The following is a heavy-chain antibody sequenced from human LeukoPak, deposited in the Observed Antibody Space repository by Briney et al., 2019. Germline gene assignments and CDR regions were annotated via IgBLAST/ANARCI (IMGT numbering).Heavy chain of an antibody. D-gene: IGHD2-15*01. J-gene: IGHJ3*02. CDR1: GFSISTSA. V-gene: IGHV3-30-3*01. Sequence: GKSLRLSCTASGFSISTSAMHWVRQAPGKGLEWVAFTSFDESHKFYADSVEGRFTISRDNSKNTLYLQMNSLRAEDTAVYYCAKGAHIVVVVAATDAFDIWGQGTMVTVSS. CDR3: AKGAHIVVVVAATDAFDI. CDR2: TSFDESHK.